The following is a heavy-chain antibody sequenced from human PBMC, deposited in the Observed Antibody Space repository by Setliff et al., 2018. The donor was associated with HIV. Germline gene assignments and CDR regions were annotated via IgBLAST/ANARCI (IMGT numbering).Heavy chain of an antibody. V-gene: IGHV4-34*01. CDR1: GGSFSGYY. D-gene: IGHD5-18*01. J-gene: IGHJ6*02. CDR2: IHSSGNT. Sequence: PSETLSLTCAVYGGSFSGYYWSWIRQPPGKGLEWLGEIHSSGNTNYSPSLKGRVTISIDASKNQFSLSLNYVTAADTAVYYCARLFAGYSYGYYYYGIDVWGLGTTVTVSS. CDR3: ARLFAGYSYGYYYYGIDV.